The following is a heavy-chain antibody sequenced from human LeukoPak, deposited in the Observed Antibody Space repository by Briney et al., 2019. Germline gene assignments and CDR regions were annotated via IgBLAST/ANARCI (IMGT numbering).Heavy chain of an antibody. CDR3: ARDMGDFWSGFFDY. CDR1: GFTFSSYA. J-gene: IGHJ4*02. V-gene: IGHV3-30-3*01. Sequence: QTGGSLRLSCAASGFTFSSYAMHWVRQAPGKGLEWVAVISYDGSNKYYADSVKGRFTISRDNSKNTLYLQMNSLRAEDTAVYYCARDMGDFWSGFFDYWGQGTLVTVSS. CDR2: ISYDGSNK. D-gene: IGHD3-3*01.